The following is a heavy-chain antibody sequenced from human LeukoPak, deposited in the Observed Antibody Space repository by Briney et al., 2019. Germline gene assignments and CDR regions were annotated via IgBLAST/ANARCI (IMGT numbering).Heavy chain of an antibody. Sequence: GASVKVSCKASGYTFTSYYMHWVRQAPGQGLEWMGIINPSGGSTSYAQKFQGRVTMTRDTSTSTVYVELSSLRSEDTAVYYCARSYYDSSGYYGLYGMAVWGQGTTVTVSS. D-gene: IGHD3-22*01. CDR2: INPSGGST. CDR3: ARSYYDSSGYYGLYGMAV. CDR1: GYTFTSYY. V-gene: IGHV1-46*01. J-gene: IGHJ6*02.